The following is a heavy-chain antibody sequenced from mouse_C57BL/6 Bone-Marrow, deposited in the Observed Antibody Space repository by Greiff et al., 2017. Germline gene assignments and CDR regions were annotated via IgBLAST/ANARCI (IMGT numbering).Heavy chain of an antibody. CDR2: ISSGSSTI. J-gene: IGHJ3*01. CDR3: AREFAY. V-gene: IGHV5-17*01. Sequence: EVKLMESGGGLVKPGGSLTLSCAASGFTFSDYGMNWVRQAPETGLEWVAYISSGSSTIYYEDTVKGRFTISRDNAKNTLFLQMTSLRSEDTAMYYCAREFAYWGQGTLVTVSA. CDR1: GFTFSDYG.